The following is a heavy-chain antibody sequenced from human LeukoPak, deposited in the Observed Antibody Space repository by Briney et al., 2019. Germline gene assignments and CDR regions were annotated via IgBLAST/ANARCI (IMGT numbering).Heavy chain of an antibody. Sequence: ASATVSCKASGYTFTGYYIHWVRHAPGQGLEWMGWIYPYSGDTNYAQNFQGRVTMTRDTSISTAYMELSSLKSDDTAVYYCARDRNSGSSLDIWGQGTMLTVSS. CDR2: IYPYSGDT. CDR1: GYTFTGYY. J-gene: IGHJ3*02. CDR3: ARDRNSGSSLDI. D-gene: IGHD6-6*01. V-gene: IGHV1-2*02.